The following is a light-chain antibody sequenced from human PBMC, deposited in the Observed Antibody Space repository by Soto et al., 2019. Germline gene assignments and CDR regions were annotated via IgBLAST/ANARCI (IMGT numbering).Light chain of an antibody. Sequence: EIVMTQSPATLSLSPGERATLSFVASQSVSSNLAWYQQKPGQAPRLLIFGASTRATGIPARFSGSGSGTEFTLTISSLQSEDFAVYYCQQYNDWPPITFGQGTRLEIK. CDR1: QSVSSN. CDR2: GAS. CDR3: QQYNDWPPIT. J-gene: IGKJ5*01. V-gene: IGKV3-15*01.